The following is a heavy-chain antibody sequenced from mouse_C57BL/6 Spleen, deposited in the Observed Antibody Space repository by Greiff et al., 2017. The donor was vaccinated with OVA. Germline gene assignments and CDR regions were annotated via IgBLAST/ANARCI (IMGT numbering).Heavy chain of an antibody. D-gene: IGHD2-5*01. J-gene: IGHJ2*01. CDR2: ISSGSSTI. CDR1: GFTFSDYG. V-gene: IGHV5-17*01. CDR3: ARTYYSNYLDY. Sequence: DVKLVESGGGLVKPGGSLKLSCAASGFTFSDYGMHWVRQAPEKGLEWVAYISSGSSTIYYADTVKGRFTISRDNAKNTLFLQMTSLRSEDTAMYYCARTYYSNYLDYWGEGTTLTVSS.